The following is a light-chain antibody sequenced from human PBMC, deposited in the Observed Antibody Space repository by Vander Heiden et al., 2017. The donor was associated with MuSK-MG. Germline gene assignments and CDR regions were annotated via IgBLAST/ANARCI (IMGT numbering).Light chain of an antibody. V-gene: IGKV1-5*03. CDR2: KAS. Sequence: DIQMTQSPSTLSASVGDRVTITCRASQNINSWLAWYQQKPGTAPKLLIYKASSLESGVPSRFSGSGSGTEFTLTISSRQPDDYASYYCQQDSRHSPEAFGQGTKVDIK. CDR1: QNINSW. J-gene: IGKJ1*01. CDR3: QQDSRHSPEA.